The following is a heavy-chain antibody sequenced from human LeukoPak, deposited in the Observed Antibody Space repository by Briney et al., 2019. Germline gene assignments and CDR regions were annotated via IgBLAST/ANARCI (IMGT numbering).Heavy chain of an antibody. V-gene: IGHV1-18*01. J-gene: IGHJ3*02. CDR1: GYTFTSYG. D-gene: IGHD2/OR15-2a*01. Sequence: GASVKVSCKASGYTFTSYGISWVRQAPGQGLEWMGWISAYNGNTNYAQKLQGRVTMTTDTSTSTAYMELRSLRSDDTAVYYCARDLGNMDRFMRRISDAFDIWGQGTMVTVSS. CDR2: ISAYNGNT. CDR3: ARDLGNMDRFMRRISDAFDI.